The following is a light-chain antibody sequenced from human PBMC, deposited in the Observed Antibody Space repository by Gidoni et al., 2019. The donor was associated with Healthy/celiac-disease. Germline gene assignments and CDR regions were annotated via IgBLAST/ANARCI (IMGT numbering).Light chain of an antibody. CDR2: AAS. J-gene: IGKJ4*01. V-gene: IGKV1-8*01. CDR1: QGISSY. CDR3: QQYYSYPLT. Sequence: AIRMTQSPSSLSASTGDRVTITCRASQGISSYLAWYQQKPGKAPKLLIYAASTLQSGVPSRFSGSGSVTDFTLTISCLQSEDFATYYCQQYYSYPLTFGGXTKVEIK.